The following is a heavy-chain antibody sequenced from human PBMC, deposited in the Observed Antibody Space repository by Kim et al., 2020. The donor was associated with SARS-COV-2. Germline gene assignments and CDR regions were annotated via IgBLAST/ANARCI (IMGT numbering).Heavy chain of an antibody. CDR1: GGSISSSSYY. CDR3: ARGWGSSSPYYYYGMDV. CDR2: IYYSGST. V-gene: IGHV4-39*07. J-gene: IGHJ6*02. Sequence: SETLSLTCTVSGGSISSSSYYWGWIRQPPGKGLEWIGSIYYSGSTYYNPSLKSRVTISVDTSKNQFSLKLSSVTAADTAVYYCARGWGSSSPYYYYGMDVWGQGTTVTVSS. D-gene: IGHD6-6*01.